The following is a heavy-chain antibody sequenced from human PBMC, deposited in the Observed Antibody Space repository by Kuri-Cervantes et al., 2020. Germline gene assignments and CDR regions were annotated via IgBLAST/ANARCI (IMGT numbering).Heavy chain of an antibody. CDR1: GYTFTSYY. CDR3: ARTAIPIHAFDI. J-gene: IGHJ3*02. D-gene: IGHD2-21*01. V-gene: IGHV1-46*01. CDR2: INPSGGST. Sequence: ASVKVSCKASGYTFTSYYMRWVRQAPGQGLEWMGIINPSGGSTSYAQKFQGRVTMTRDTSTSTVYMELSSLRSEDTAVYYCARTAIPIHAFDIWGQGTMVTVSS.